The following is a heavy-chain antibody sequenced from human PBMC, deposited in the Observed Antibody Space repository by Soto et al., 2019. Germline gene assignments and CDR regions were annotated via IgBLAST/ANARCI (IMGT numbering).Heavy chain of an antibody. CDR2: IRSKVYGETT. CDR1: GFSFGDNV. V-gene: IGHV3-49*03. D-gene: IGHD3-22*01. Sequence: GGSLRLSCTASGFSFGDNVMTWFRQAPGKGLAWVASIRSKVYGETTEFAASVKGRFTISRDDSKSIAYLQMNSLKIEDTAVYYCTRKYDSSGYYKVPFDHWGQGTPVTVSS. CDR3: TRKYDSSGYYKVPFDH. J-gene: IGHJ4*02.